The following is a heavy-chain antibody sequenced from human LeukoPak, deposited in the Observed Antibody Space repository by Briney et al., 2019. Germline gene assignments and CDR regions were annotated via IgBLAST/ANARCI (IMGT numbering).Heavy chain of an antibody. J-gene: IGHJ4*02. CDR1: GYSFTSYW. D-gene: IGHD3-10*01. CDR2: IYPGDSDT. CDR3: ARPVMVRGVIIYYFDY. Sequence: GESLKISCKGSGYSFTSYWIGWVRQMPGKGLEWMGIIYPGDSDTRYSPSFQGQVTISADKSISTAYLQWSSLKASDTAMYYCARPVMVRGVIIYYFDYWGQGTLVTVSS. V-gene: IGHV5-51*01.